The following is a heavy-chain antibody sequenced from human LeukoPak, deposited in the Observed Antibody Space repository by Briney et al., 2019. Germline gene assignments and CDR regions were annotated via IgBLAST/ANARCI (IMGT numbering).Heavy chain of an antibody. CDR2: IYYSGST. Sequence: SETLSLTCTVSGGSISSGDYYWSWIRQPPGKGLEWIGYIYYSGSTYYNPSLKSRVTISVDTSKNQFSLKLSSVTAADTAVYYCARGVVPAAIRGGFDYWGQGTLVTVSS. J-gene: IGHJ4*02. V-gene: IGHV4-30-4*01. CDR1: GGSISSGDYY. D-gene: IGHD2-2*02. CDR3: ARGVVPAAIRGGFDY.